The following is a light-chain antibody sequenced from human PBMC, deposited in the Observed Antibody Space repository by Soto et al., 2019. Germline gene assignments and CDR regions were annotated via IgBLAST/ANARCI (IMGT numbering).Light chain of an antibody. Sequence: DIQMTQSPSTLSASVGDSVTITCRASQSISPWLAWYQQKPGKAPTLLIYKASSLEGGVPSRFSGSGSGTDFNIIISSLQPDDFATYYCQQYNTYPLTFGGGTTVEIK. CDR1: QSISPW. CDR3: QQYNTYPLT. CDR2: KAS. J-gene: IGKJ4*01. V-gene: IGKV1-5*03.